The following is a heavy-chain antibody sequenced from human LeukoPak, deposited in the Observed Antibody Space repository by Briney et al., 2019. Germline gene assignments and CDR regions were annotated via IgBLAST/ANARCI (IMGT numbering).Heavy chain of an antibody. D-gene: IGHD4-17*01. CDR3: ARVKQLDEDYGDYPHYFDY. V-gene: IGHV1-18*01. CDR2: ISAYNGNT. Sequence: ASVKVSCKASGYTFTNYGISWVRQAPGQGLEWMGWISAYNGNTNYVQKLQGRVTMTTDTSTSTAYMELRSVRSDDAAVYYCARVKQLDEDYGDYPHYFDYWGQGTLVTVSS. CDR1: GYTFTNYG. J-gene: IGHJ4*02.